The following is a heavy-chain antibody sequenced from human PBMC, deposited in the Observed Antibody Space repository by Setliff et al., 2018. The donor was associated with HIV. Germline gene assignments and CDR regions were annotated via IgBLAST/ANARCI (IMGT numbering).Heavy chain of an antibody. CDR3: ARDRIEVVVDGPHDVFDV. Sequence: PSETLSLTCTVSGDSISSGGYYWSWIRQPAGQGLEWIGRIYTSGNTNYNPSLTSRVTLSVDTSKNQFFLKLTSLSAADTAVYYCARDRIEVVVDGPHDVFDVWGRGTTVTVS. CDR2: IYTSGNT. J-gene: IGHJ3*01. CDR1: GDSISSGGYY. D-gene: IGHD2-15*01. V-gene: IGHV4-61*02.